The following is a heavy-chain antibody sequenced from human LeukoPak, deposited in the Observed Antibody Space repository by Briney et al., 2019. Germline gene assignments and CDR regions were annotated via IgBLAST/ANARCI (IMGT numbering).Heavy chain of an antibody. D-gene: IGHD6-19*01. Sequence: ASETLSLTCTVSGGSISSYYWSWIRHPAGKGLEWIGRIYTSGSTNYNPSLKSRVTISVDKSKNQFSLKLSSVTAADTAVYYCARGGAVAGGIDYWGQGTLVTVSS. J-gene: IGHJ4*02. CDR3: ARGGAVAGGIDY. CDR1: GGSISSYY. CDR2: IYTSGST. V-gene: IGHV4-4*07.